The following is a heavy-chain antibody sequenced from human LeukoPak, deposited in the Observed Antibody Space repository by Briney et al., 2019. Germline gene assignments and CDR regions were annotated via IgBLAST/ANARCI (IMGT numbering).Heavy chain of an antibody. J-gene: IGHJ4*02. D-gene: IGHD2-2*01. Sequence: PGGSLRLSCATSGFTFSSCVMDWVRQAPGKGLEWVSSISGSGNSPYYADSVKGRFTISRDNSMNTLSLQMNSLRADDTAVYYCAKRDCSTTHCYVFDYWGQGTLVTVSS. CDR3: AKRDCSTTHCYVFDY. CDR2: ISGSGNSP. CDR1: GFTFSSCV. V-gene: IGHV3-23*01.